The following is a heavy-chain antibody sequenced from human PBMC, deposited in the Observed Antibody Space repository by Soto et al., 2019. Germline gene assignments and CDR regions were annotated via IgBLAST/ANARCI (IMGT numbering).Heavy chain of an antibody. D-gene: IGHD3-9*01. J-gene: IGHJ6*02. CDR2: IDPSDSYT. Sequence: PGESLKISCKGSGYSFTSYWISWVRQMPGKGLQWMGRIDPSDSYTNYSTSFQGHVTISTDKSISTAYLQWSSLKDSDTAMYYCARRGYFDWLFEGGMDVWGQGTTVTVSS. V-gene: IGHV5-10-1*01. CDR3: ARRGYFDWLFEGGMDV. CDR1: GYSFTSYW.